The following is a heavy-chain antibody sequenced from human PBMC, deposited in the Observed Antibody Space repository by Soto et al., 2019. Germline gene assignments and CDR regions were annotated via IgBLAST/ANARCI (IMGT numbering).Heavy chain of an antibody. J-gene: IGHJ4*02. Sequence: VQLEASGPGLVKPSQTLSLTCTVSGGSISSGGYYCSWIRQHPGKGLEWIGYIYYSGSTYYNPSLKSRVTISVDTSKNQFSLKLSSVTAADTAVYYCARVYKGVVTRYFDYWGQGTLVTVSS. CDR2: IYYSGST. D-gene: IGHD2-21*02. CDR1: GGSISSGGYY. CDR3: ARVYKGVVTRYFDY. V-gene: IGHV4-31*03.